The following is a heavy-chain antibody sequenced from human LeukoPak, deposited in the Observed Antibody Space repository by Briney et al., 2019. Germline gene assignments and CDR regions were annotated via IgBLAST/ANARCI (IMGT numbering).Heavy chain of an antibody. D-gene: IGHD3-10*01. CDR3: ARVQPAGNYYGSGSYYTTAAFDI. V-gene: IGHV3-11*01. CDR2: ISSSGSTI. J-gene: IGHJ3*02. Sequence: GGSLRLSCAASGFTFSDYYMSWIRQAPGKGLEWVSYISSSGSTIYYADSVRGRFTISRDNSKNTLYLQMNSLRAEDTAVYYCARVQPAGNYYGSGSYYTTAAFDIWGQGTMVTVSS. CDR1: GFTFSDYY.